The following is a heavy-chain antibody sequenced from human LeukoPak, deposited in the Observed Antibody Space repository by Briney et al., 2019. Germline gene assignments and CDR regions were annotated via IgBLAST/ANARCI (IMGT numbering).Heavy chain of an antibody. CDR1: GGSFSGYY. J-gene: IGHJ4*02. D-gene: IGHD4-23*01. CDR3: ASYYGGNFYFDY. Sequence: SETLSLTCAVYGGSFSGYYWSWIRQPPGKGLEWIGEINHSGSTNYIPSLKSRVTISVDTSKNQFSLKLSSVTAADTAVYYCASYYGGNFYFDYWGQGTLVTVSS. V-gene: IGHV4-34*01. CDR2: INHSGST.